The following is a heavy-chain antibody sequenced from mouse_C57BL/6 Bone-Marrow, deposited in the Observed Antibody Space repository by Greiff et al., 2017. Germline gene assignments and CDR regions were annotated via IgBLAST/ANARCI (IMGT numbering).Heavy chain of an antibody. Sequence: QVQLKQPGAELVKPGASVKLSCKASGYTFTSYWMHWVKQRPGQGLEWIGMIHPNSGSTNYNEKFKSKATLTVDKSSSTAYMQLSSLTSEDSAVYYCARDGYEEGIYAMDYWGQGTSVTVSS. CDR3: ARDGYEEGIYAMDY. J-gene: IGHJ4*01. V-gene: IGHV1-64*01. CDR2: IHPNSGST. D-gene: IGHD2-2*01. CDR1: GYTFTSYW.